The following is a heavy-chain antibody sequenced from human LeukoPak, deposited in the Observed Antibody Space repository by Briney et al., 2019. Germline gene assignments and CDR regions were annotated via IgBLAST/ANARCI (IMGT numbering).Heavy chain of an antibody. CDR3: AIIRGEDYGDYGFGY. CDR2: ISAYNGNT. J-gene: IGHJ4*02. CDR1: GYTFTSYG. D-gene: IGHD4-17*01. V-gene: IGHV1-18*01. Sequence: ASVKVSCKASGYTFTSYGISWVRQAPGQGLEWMGWISAYNGNTIYAQKFQGRVTMTEDTSTDTAYMELSSLRSEDTAVYYCAIIRGEDYGDYGFGYWGQGTLVTVSS.